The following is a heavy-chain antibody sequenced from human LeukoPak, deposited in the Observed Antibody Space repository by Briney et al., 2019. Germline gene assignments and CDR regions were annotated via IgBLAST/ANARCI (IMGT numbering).Heavy chain of an antibody. CDR1: GFTFSSYW. J-gene: IGHJ1*01. CDR2: TNTDGSST. CDR3: YGANAEH. Sequence: GGSLRLSCAASGFTFSSYWMHWVRQAPGKGLVWVSGTNTDGSSTMHADSVKGRFTIARDNAKNTLYLQMNSLRAEDTAVYYCYGANAEHWGQGTLVTVSS. D-gene: IGHD4-23*01. V-gene: IGHV3-74*03.